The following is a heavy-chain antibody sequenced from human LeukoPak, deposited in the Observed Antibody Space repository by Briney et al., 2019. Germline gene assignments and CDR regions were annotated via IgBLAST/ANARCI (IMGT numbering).Heavy chain of an antibody. J-gene: IGHJ5*02. V-gene: IGHV4-31*02. CDR3: ARLRYFDWSEFDP. Sequence: LRLSCAASGFTFSSYAMSWVRQAPGKGLEWIGCIYYTGTTYYNTSLQSRVTISVDTSKNQISLKLSSVTAADTAVYYCARLRYFDWSEFDPWGQGTLVTVSS. CDR2: IYYTGTT. D-gene: IGHD3-9*01. CDR1: GFTFSSYA.